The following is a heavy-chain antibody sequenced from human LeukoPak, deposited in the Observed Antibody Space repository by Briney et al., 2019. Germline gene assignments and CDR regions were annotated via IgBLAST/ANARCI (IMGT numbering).Heavy chain of an antibody. V-gene: IGHV3-33*01. CDR3: ARPMDRYDSSGYYPY. Sequence: PGGSLRLSCAGSAFTFSSSGMHWVRQAPGKGLEWVAVIWYDGSNKYYADSVKGRFTISRDNSKNTLYLQMNSLRAEDTAVYYCARPMDRYDSSGYYPYWGQGTLVTVSS. J-gene: IGHJ4*02. CDR2: IWYDGSNK. CDR1: AFTFSSSG. D-gene: IGHD3-22*01.